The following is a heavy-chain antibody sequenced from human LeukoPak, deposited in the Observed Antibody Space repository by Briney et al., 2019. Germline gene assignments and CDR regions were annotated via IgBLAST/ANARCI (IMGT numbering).Heavy chain of an antibody. D-gene: IGHD5-18*01. CDR3: ARWGVDTAMVGGDV. V-gene: IGHV1-8*01. J-gene: IGHJ6*04. CDR2: MNPNSGNT. CDR1: GYTFTSYD. Sequence: ASVKVSCKASGYTFTSYDINWVRQATGQGLEWMGWMNPNSGNTGYAQKFQGGVTMTRNTSISTAYMELSSLRSEDTAVYYCARWGVDTAMVGGDVWGKGTTVTVSS.